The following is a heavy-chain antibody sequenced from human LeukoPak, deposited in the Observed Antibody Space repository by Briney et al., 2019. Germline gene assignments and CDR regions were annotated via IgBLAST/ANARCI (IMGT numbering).Heavy chain of an antibody. D-gene: IGHD3-3*01. CDR2: MNPNSGNT. V-gene: IGHV1-8*03. CDR3: ARSPTLYYDFWSGFYYYYYMDV. Sequence: GASVKVSCKASGYTFTSYDINWVRHATGQGLEWMGWMNPNSGNTGYAQKFQGRVTITRNTSISTAYMELSSLRSEDTAVYYCARSPTLYYDFWSGFYYYYYMDVWGKGTTVTVSS. CDR1: GYTFTSYD. J-gene: IGHJ6*03.